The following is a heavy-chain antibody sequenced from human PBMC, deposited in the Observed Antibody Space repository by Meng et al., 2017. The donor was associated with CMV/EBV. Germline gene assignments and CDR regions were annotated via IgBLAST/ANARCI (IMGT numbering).Heavy chain of an antibody. CDR2: IYYSGST. CDR1: GGSISSGDYY. D-gene: IGHD1-14*01. V-gene: IGHV4-30-4*08. J-gene: IGHJ4*02. CDR3: ARVMGPNRTPYYFDY. Sequence: QVQLQWAGPGLVKPSQTLSLTCTVSGGSISSGDYYWSWIRQPPGKGLEWIGYIYYSGSTYYNPSLKSRVTISVDTSKNQFSLKLSSVTAADTAVYYCARVMGPNRTPYYFDYWGQGTLVTVAS.